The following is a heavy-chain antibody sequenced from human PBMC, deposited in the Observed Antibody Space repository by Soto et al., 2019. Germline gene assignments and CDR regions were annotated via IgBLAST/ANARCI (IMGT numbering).Heavy chain of an antibody. V-gene: IGHV3-21*01. CDR1: GFTFNTYS. CDR2: ISSSSSYI. J-gene: IGHJ5*02. D-gene: IGHD3-10*02. Sequence: SLRLSCADSGFTFNTYSVNWFRQAPGQGLEWVSSISSSSSYIYYADSVKGRFTISRDNAKNSLYLQMNSLRAEDTAVYYCARDLMFSSRGWFDPWGQGTLVTVSS. CDR3: ARDLMFSSRGWFDP.